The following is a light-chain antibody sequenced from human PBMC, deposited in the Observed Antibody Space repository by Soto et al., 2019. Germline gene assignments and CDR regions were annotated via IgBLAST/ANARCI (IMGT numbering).Light chain of an antibody. Sequence: EIVLTQSPGPLSLSPGERATLSCRASQSVSSSYFAWYQQKPGQAPRLLIYGASSSATGIPDRFSGSGSGTDFTLTISRLEPEDFAVYYCQQYGSSPLFTFGPGTKGDI. CDR3: QQYGSSPLFT. V-gene: IGKV3-20*01. CDR1: QSVSSSY. CDR2: GAS. J-gene: IGKJ3*01.